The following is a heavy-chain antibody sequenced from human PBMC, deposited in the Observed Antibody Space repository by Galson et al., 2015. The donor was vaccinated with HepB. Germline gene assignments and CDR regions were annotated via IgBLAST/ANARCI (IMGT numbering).Heavy chain of an antibody. J-gene: IGHJ6*02. V-gene: IGHV3-30*18. CDR3: AKDSFSSGYSSGHPGKTLGQYYFYYGMDV. CDR1: GFTFSSYG. Sequence: SLRLSCAASGFTFSSYGMHWVRQAPGKGLEWVAVISYDGSNKYYADSVKGRFTISRDNSKNTLYLQMNSLRAEDTAVYYCAKDSFSSGYSSGHPGKTLGQYYFYYGMDVSGQGTTVTVSS. D-gene: IGHD6-19*01. CDR2: ISYDGSNK.